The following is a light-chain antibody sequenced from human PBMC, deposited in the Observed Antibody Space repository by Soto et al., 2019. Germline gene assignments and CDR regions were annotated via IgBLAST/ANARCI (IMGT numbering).Light chain of an antibody. J-gene: IGKJ4*01. V-gene: IGKV1-9*01. Sequence: DIQLTQSPSFLSASVGDRVTITCRASQGISSYLAWYQQKPGKAPKLLIYAASTLQSGVPSRFSGSGSGTEFTLTISSLQPEDFATYSCQQLNSYRTFGGGTKVDI. CDR3: QQLNSYRT. CDR1: QGISSY. CDR2: AAS.